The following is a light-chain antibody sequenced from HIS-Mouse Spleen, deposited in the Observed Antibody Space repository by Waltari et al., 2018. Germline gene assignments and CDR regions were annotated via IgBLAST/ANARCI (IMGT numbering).Light chain of an antibody. CDR2: EVS. J-gene: IGLJ2*01. CDR3: SSYAGSNNLV. CDR1: SSDAGGYNY. V-gene: IGLV2-8*01. Sequence: QSALTQPPSASGSPGQSVTISCTGTSSDAGGYNYVSWYQQHPGKAPKLMLYEVSKRPSGVPDRFSGSKSGNTASLTVSGLQAEDEADYYCSSYAGSNNLVFGGGTKLTVL.